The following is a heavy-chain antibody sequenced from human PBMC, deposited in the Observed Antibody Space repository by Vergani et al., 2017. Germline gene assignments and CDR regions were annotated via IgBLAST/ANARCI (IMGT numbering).Heavy chain of an antibody. CDR2: IRYDGSNT. Sequence: QVQLVESGGGVVQPGGSLRLSCGASGFTFSNYGMPWVRQAPGKGLEWVTFIRYDGSNTYYADSVKGRFTISRDNSKNTLFLQMNSLRPEDTAVYYCARDTVTGSRYFDYWGQGTLVTVSS. CDR3: ARDTVTGSRYFDY. D-gene: IGHD6-19*01. J-gene: IGHJ4*02. V-gene: IGHV3-30*02. CDR1: GFTFSNYG.